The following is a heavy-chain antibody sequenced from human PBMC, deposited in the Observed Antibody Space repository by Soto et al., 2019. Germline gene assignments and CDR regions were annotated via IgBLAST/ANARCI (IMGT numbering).Heavy chain of an antibody. D-gene: IGHD2-2*02. Sequence: EVQLVESGGGLVKPGGSLRLSCAASGFSFSSYSMNWVRQAPGKGLEWVSSISSSSSYIYYADSVKGRFTISRDNAKNSLYLQLNSLRAEDTAVYYCARDAYTSYAFDIWGQGTMVTVSS. CDR1: GFSFSSYS. J-gene: IGHJ3*02. CDR2: ISSSSSYI. CDR3: ARDAYTSYAFDI. V-gene: IGHV3-21*01.